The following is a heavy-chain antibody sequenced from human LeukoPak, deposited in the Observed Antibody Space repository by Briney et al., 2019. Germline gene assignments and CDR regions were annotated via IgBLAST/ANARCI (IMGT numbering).Heavy chain of an antibody. Sequence: GESRQISCRASGYSFTNSWIAWVRQMPGKGLEWMGIIYPSDSDTRYSPSFQGQVTISADKSISTAYLQWSSLKASDTAMYYCARRADGDYGFDYWGQGTLVTVSS. V-gene: IGHV5-51*01. D-gene: IGHD4-17*01. CDR2: IYPSDSDT. CDR1: GYSFTNSW. CDR3: ARRADGDYGFDY. J-gene: IGHJ4*02.